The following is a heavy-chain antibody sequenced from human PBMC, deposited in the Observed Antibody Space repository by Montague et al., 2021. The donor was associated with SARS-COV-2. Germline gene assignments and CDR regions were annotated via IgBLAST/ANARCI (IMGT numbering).Heavy chain of an antibody. Sequence: CAISGDSVASNIATWNSVRQSPSRSLQWLGRTYYRSKWYNDYAESVKSRITIDPDTSKHQFSLHLNSVTPEDTAVYYCARIPVGGKYYFDFWGQGTLVTVSS. V-gene: IGHV6-1*01. CDR2: TYYRSKWYN. CDR3: ARIPVGGKYYFDF. D-gene: IGHD2-2*01. CDR1: GDSVASNIAT. J-gene: IGHJ4*02.